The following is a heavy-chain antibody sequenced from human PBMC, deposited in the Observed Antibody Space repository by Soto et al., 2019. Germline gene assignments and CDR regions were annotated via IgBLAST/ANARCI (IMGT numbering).Heavy chain of an antibody. V-gene: IGHV1-18*01. D-gene: IGHD3-22*01. CDR3: ARPDDYDDCLAL. CDR2: ISANNGNT. Sequence: ASVKVSCKASGYTFTSYGINWVRQAPGQRLEWMGWISANNGNTKYSQKFQGRVTFTRDTSTNTAYMELSSLRSEDTAVYYCARPDDYDDCLALWGQGTLVTVSS. CDR1: GYTFTSYG. J-gene: IGHJ4*02.